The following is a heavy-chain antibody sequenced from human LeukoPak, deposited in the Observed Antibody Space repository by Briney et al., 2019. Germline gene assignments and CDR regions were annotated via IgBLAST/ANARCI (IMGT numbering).Heavy chain of an antibody. J-gene: IGHJ4*02. CDR1: GGSISGYY. D-gene: IGHD1/OR15-1a*01. CDR3: AREWEQYYFDY. Sequence: SETLSLTCTVSGGSISGYYWSWIRQPPGKGLEWIGYVYYSGSTNYNPSLKSRVTISVDTSKNQFSLKLNSVTAADTAVYYCAREWEQYYFDYWGQGTLVTVSS. CDR2: VYYSGST. V-gene: IGHV4-59*01.